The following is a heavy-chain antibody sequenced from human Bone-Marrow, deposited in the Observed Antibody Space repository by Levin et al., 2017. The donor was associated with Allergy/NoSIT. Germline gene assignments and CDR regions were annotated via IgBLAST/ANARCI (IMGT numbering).Heavy chain of an antibody. CDR1: GFTFNRHW. CDR3: VYSDVAFDM. CDR2: IDRDGSII. Sequence: TSETLSLTCVASGFTFNRHWMHWVRQAPGKEPVWVSRIDRDGSIIDYADSVKGRFTISRDNAKNSLYLQMNNLRVEDTAVYYCVYSDVAFDMWGQGTMVTVSS. V-gene: IGHV3-74*01. D-gene: IGHD2-21*01. J-gene: IGHJ3*02.